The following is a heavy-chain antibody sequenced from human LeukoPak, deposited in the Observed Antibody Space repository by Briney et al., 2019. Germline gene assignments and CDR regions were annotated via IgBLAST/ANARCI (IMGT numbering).Heavy chain of an antibody. CDR2: IRSKANSYAT. Sequence: GGSLRLSCAASGFTFSGSAMHWVRQASGKGLEWVGRIRSKANSYATAYAASVKGRFTISRDDSKNTAYLQMNSLKTEDTAVYYCTRHPTPYCTNGVCYDWYFDLWGRGTLVTVSS. CDR1: GFTFSGSA. CDR3: TRHPTPYCTNGVCYDWYFDL. V-gene: IGHV3-73*01. J-gene: IGHJ2*01. D-gene: IGHD2-8*01.